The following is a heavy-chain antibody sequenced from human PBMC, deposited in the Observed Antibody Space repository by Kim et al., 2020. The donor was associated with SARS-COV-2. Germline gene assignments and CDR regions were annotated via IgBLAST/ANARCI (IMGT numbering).Heavy chain of an antibody. CDR3: GREMLAGAGRTWGTDV. CDR2: IKQDGSET. V-gene: IGHV3-7*01. D-gene: IGHD6-13*01. CDR1: GFTFTRYG. Sequence: GGSLRLSCAASGFTFTRYGMDWVRQAPGKGLEWVANIKQDGSETYYVDSVKGRFTISRDNSQNSVSLQMNSLSAEDTAVYYCGREMLAGAGRTWGTDVWGQRTTVIVSS. J-gene: IGHJ6*02.